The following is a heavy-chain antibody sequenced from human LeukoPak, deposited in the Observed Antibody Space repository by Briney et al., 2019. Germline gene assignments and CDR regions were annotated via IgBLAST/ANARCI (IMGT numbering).Heavy chain of an antibody. CDR3: VIGGSGSVWYYFDY. CDR2: IYHSGST. CDR1: GGSISSSNW. D-gene: IGHD3-10*01. J-gene: IGHJ4*02. Sequence: SETLSLTCAVSGGSISSSNWWSWVRQPPGKGLEWIGEIYHSGSTNYNPSLKGRVTISVDKSKNQFSLKLSSVTAADTAVYYCVIGGSGSVWYYFDYWGQGTLVTVSS. V-gene: IGHV4-4*02.